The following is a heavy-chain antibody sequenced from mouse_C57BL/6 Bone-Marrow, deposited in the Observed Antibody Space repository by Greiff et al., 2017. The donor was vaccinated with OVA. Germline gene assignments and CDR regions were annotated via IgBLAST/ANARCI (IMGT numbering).Heavy chain of an antibody. J-gene: IGHJ1*03. D-gene: IGHD6-1*01. CDR2: IYPGDGDT. Sequence: QVQLQQSGPELVKPGASVKISCKASGYAFSSSWMNWVKQRPGKGLEWIGRIYPGDGDTNYNGKFKGKATLTADKSSSTAYMQLSSLTSEDSAVYFCARGSLYWYFEVWGTGTTVTVSS. CDR3: ARGSLYWYFEV. CDR1: GYAFSSSW. V-gene: IGHV1-82*01.